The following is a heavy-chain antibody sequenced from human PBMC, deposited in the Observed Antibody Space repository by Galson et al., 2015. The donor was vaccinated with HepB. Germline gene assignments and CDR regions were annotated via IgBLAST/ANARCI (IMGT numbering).Heavy chain of an antibody. CDR3: AADSCSSTSCEYYYYMDV. J-gene: IGHJ6*03. CDR2: IVVGSGNT. D-gene: IGHD2-2*01. Sequence: KVSCKASGFTFTRSAMQWVRQARGQRLEWIGWIVVGSGNTNYAQKFQERVTITRDMSTSTAYMELSSLRSEDTAVYYCAADSCSSTSCEYYYYMDVWGKGTTVTVSS. V-gene: IGHV1-58*02. CDR1: GFTFTRSA.